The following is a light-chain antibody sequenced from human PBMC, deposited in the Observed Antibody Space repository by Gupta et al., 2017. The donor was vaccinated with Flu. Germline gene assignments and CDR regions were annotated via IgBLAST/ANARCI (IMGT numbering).Light chain of an antibody. CDR2: DAS. CDR3: QQRSNWPPRYT. J-gene: IGKJ2*01. V-gene: IGKV3-11*01. Sequence: EIVLTQSPATLSLSPGERATLSCRASQSVSSYLAWYQKKPGQAPRLLIYDASNRATGSPARCSGSGAGTDFTLTISSREPEDFAVYYCQQRSNWPPRYTFGQGTKLEIK. CDR1: QSVSSY.